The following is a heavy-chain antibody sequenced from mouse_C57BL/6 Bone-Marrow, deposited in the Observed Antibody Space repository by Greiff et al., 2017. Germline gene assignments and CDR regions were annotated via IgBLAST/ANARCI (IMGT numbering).Heavy chain of an antibody. J-gene: IGHJ4*01. CDR1: GFTFTDYY. CDR3: ARYQGITTEIGYYAMDY. V-gene: IGHV7-3*01. CDR2: IRNKANGYTT. Sequence: EVHLVESGGGLVQPGGSLSLSCAASGFTFTDYYMSWVRQPPGKALEWLGFIRNKANGYTTEYSASVKGRFTISRDNSQSILYLQMNALRAEDSATYYCARYQGITTEIGYYAMDYWGQGTSVTVSS. D-gene: IGHD2-4*01.